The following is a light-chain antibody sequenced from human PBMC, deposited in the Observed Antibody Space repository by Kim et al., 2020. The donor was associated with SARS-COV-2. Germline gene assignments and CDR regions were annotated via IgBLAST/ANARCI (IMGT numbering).Light chain of an antibody. J-gene: IGLJ1*01. CDR2: DVN. CDR3: HSFTTTSTRV. CDR1: SSDIGAYNY. V-gene: IGLV2-14*03. Sequence: QSVLTQPASVSGSPGQSITISCTGTSSDIGAYNYVSWYQQHPGKAPKLMIYDVNKWPSGVSNRFSGSKSDNTAFLTISGLQAEDEADYYCHSFTTTSTRVFGTGTKVTVL.